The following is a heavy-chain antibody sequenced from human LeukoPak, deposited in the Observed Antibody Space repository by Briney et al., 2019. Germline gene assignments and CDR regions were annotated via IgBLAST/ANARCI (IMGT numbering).Heavy chain of an antibody. D-gene: IGHD3-10*01. CDR3: ARGPYGSGSPTHWFDP. CDR1: GGSFSGYY. CDR2: INHSGST. J-gene: IGHJ5*02. V-gene: IGHV4-34*01. Sequence: MPSETLSLTCAVYGGSFSGYYWSWIGQPPGKGLEWIGEINHSGSTNYNPSLKSRVTISVDTSKNQFSLKLSSVTAADTAVYYCARGPYGSGSPTHWFDPWGQGTLVTVSS.